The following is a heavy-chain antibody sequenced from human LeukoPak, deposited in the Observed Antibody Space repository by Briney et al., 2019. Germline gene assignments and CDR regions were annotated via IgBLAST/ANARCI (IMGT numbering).Heavy chain of an antibody. CDR3: AKDRFGSYGYFDY. CDR1: GFTFDDYA. J-gene: IGHJ4*02. D-gene: IGHD5-18*01. CDR2: NSWNSGSI. V-gene: IGHV3-9*01. Sequence: GGSLRLSCAASGFTFDDYAMPWVRQAPGKGREGVSGNSWNSGSIGYADSVKGRFTISRDNAKNSLYLQMNSLRAEDTALYYCAKDRFGSYGYFDYWGQGTLVTVSS.